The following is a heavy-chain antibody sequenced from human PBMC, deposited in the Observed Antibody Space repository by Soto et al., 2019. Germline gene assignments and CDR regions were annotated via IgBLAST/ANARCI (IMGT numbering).Heavy chain of an antibody. D-gene: IGHD3-22*01. CDR2: IKEDGSEK. J-gene: IGHJ6*02. Sequence: GGSLRLSCAASGFTFSTYWMSWVRQAPGKGLEWVANIKEDGSEKYYVDSVEGRFTISRDNAKNSLYLQVTSLRAEDTALYYCARGWGYFDSSGFPYLYAMDVWGQGTTVTVSS. CDR3: ARGWGYFDSSGFPYLYAMDV. V-gene: IGHV3-7*01. CDR1: GFTFSTYW.